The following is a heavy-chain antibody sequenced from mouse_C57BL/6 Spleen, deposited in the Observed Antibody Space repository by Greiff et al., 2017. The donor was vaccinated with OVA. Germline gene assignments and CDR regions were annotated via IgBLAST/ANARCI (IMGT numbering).Heavy chain of an antibody. V-gene: IGHV5-4*01. Sequence: EVQLVESGAGFVKPGGSLKLSCAASGFTFSSYAMSWVRQTPEKRLEWVATISAGGSYTYYPDNVKGRFTISRDNAKNNLYLQRSHLKAEDTAMYYCAREDSNQYYYAMDYWGQGTSVTVSS. CDR3: AREDSNQYYYAMDY. D-gene: IGHD2-5*01. J-gene: IGHJ4*01. CDR2: ISAGGSYT. CDR1: GFTFSSYA.